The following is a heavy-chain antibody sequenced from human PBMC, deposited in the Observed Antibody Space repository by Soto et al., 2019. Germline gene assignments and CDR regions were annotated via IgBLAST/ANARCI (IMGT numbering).Heavy chain of an antibody. CDR1: QFSLRRIGAC. J-gene: IGHJ1*01. CDR2: IYWNDDK. Sequence: SGPTPVNPTQTLTLTRTFSQFSLRRIGACVGLIRQPPGNALEWLALIYWNDDKRYSPSLKSRLTNPKDSSKNQVVLTMPNMDPVDTATYYCAHLYYYYDSSGYYVLEYFQHWGQGTLVTVSS. V-gene: IGHV2-5*01. CDR3: AHLYYYYDSSGYYVLEYFQH. D-gene: IGHD3-22*01.